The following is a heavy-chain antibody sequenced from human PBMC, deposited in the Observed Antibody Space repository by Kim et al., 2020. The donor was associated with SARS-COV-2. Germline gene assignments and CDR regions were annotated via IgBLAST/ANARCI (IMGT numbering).Heavy chain of an antibody. CDR1: GYTFTSYG. D-gene: IGHD3-9*01. CDR2: ISACNGNT. CDR3: ARFNFDWLSITLRHYYGMDV. Sequence: ASVKVSCKASGYTFTSYGISWVRQAPGQGLQWMGWISACNGNTNYAQKLQGRVTMTTDTSTSTAYMELRSLRSDDTAVYYCARFNFDWLSITLRHYYGMDVWGQGTTVTVSS. V-gene: IGHV1-18*01. J-gene: IGHJ6*02.